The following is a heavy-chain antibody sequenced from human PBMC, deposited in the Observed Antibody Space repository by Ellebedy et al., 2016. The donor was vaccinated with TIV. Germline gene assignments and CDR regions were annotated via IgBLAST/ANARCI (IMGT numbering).Heavy chain of an antibody. D-gene: IGHD5-18*01. CDR2: INPTIGST. Sequence: AASVKVSCKASGYTFTSYYMHWVRPAPGQGLEWMGIINPTIGSTTYAQKFQGRVTITSDTSTRTVYMELSSLKSEDTAVYYCASVPSYSSGYDLDHWGQGTLVTVSS. V-gene: IGHV1-46*01. J-gene: IGHJ4*02. CDR1: GYTFTSYY. CDR3: ASVPSYSSGYDLDH.